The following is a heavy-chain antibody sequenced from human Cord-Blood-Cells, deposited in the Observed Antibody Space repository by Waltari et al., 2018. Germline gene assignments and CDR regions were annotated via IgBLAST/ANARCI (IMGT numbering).Heavy chain of an antibody. CDR2: VYYSGCT. V-gene: IGHV4-39*01. CDR3: ARHAIYSSSSNFDY. D-gene: IGHD6-6*01. CDR1: GGPLSSSIYY. Sequence: QLQLQESGPALVKPSETLSLTCIVSGGPLSSSIYYWCWFRQPPGKGLEGIGSVYYSGCTYYNPSLKSRVTISVDTSKNQFSLKLSSVPAADTAVYYCARHAIYSSSSNFDYWGQGTLVTVSS. J-gene: IGHJ4*02.